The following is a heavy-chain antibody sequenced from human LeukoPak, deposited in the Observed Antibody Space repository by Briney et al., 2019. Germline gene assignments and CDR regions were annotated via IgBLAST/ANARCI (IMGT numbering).Heavy chain of an antibody. CDR1: GFSFYNYD. Sequence: GGSVTLSCASSGFSFYNYDRRWLRQAPGKGRDGVEYMRHSRATLYSADSGRGRFTISRDHANNSLYLHMNSLRDDDTAVYYCARSTLNSVYQFWAQGTRVTVPA. J-gene: IGHJ4*02. V-gene: IGHV3-48*02. CDR2: MRHSRATL. CDR3: ARSTLNSVYQF. D-gene: IGHD5/OR15-5a*01.